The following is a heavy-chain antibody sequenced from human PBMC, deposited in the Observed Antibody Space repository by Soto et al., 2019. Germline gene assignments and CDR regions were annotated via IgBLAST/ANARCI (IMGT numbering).Heavy chain of an antibody. Sequence: ASVKVSCKASGYTFTSYGISWVRQAPGQGLEWMGWISAYNGNTKYSQKFQGRVTITRDTSASTAYMELSSLRSEDTAVYYCARGPLVIVVVIEGNLFDYWGQRSLDTGSS. V-gene: IGHV1-18*01. D-gene: IGHD3-22*01. CDR2: ISAYNGNT. CDR3: ARGPLVIVVVIEGNLFDY. CDR1: GYTFTSYG. J-gene: IGHJ4*02.